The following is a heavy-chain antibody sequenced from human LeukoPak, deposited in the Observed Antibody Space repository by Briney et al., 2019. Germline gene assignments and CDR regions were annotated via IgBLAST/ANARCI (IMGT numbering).Heavy chain of an antibody. D-gene: IGHD6-13*01. Sequence: GGSLRLSCVASGFTFSSYGMHWVRQAPGKGLEWVAFISSDGNKNYYEDSVKGRFTISRDNSKNTLFLQMSSLRPEDTAVYYCASARGYSSSWYDYWGQGTLVTVSS. CDR1: GFTFSSYG. J-gene: IGHJ4*02. CDR2: ISSDGNKN. V-gene: IGHV3-30*03. CDR3: ASARGYSSSWYDY.